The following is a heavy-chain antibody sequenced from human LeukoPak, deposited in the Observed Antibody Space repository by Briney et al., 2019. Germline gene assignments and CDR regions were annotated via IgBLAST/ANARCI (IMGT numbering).Heavy chain of an antibody. CDR3: ARTLQYDSIAAAEWFDP. CDR2: IYHSGST. J-gene: IGHJ5*02. CDR1: GGSISSYY. V-gene: IGHV4-59*12. D-gene: IGHD6-13*01. Sequence: SETLSLTCTVSGGSISSYYWSWIRQPPGKGLEWIGYIYHSGSTYYNPSLKSRVTISVDRSKNQFSLKLSSVTAADTAVYYCARTLQYDSIAAAEWFDPWGQGTLVTVSS.